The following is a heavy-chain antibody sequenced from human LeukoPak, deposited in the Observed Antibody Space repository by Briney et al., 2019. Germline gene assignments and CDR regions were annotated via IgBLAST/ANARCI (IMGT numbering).Heavy chain of an antibody. CDR1: GFTVSSYY. V-gene: IGHV3-66*01. CDR2: IYSGGTT. Sequence: PGGSLRLSCAASGFTVSSYYMSWVRQAPGKGLEWVSVIYSGGTTYYADSVKGRFSISRENSKNTLYLQMNSLRAEDTAVYYCARDRSGMYGELDYWGQGTPVTVSS. CDR3: ARDRSGMYGELDY. D-gene: IGHD1-26*01. J-gene: IGHJ4*02.